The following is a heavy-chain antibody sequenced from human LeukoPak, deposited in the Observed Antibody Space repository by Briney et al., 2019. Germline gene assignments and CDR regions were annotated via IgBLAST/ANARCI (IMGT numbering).Heavy chain of an antibody. CDR2: INPDSGGT. CDR1: GYTFTAYY. V-gene: IGHV1-2*02. J-gene: IGHJ4*02. Sequence: ASVKVSCKASGYTFTAYYIHWVRQAPGQGLEWMGWINPDSGGTNYAQKFQGRVTVTSDTSISTAYMELSRLGSDDTAVYYCARFFYYDVNYWGQGTLVTVSS. D-gene: IGHD3-22*01. CDR3: ARFFYYDVNY.